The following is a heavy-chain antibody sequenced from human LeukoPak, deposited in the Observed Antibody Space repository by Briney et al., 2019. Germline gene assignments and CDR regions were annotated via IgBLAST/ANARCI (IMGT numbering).Heavy chain of an antibody. CDR3: AREGSGSLPHLDH. Sequence: ASVKVSCKAAGYTFTSHYMQWLRLAPGQGLEWMGIINPSGGGKRYAQKFQGRVTMTRDTSTSTVYMELSSLRSEDTAVYYCAREGSGSLPHLDHWGQGTLVTVSS. CDR1: GYTFTSHY. V-gene: IGHV1-46*01. CDR2: INPSGGGK. J-gene: IGHJ4*02. D-gene: IGHD3-10*01.